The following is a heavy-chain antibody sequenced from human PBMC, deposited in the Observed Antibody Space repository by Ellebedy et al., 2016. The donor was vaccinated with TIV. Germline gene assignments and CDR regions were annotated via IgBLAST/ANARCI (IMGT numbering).Heavy chain of an antibody. V-gene: IGHV3-33*01. CDR2: IRNDGNNA. Sequence: GESLKISCAASGFTFSSYGMHWVRQAPGKGLEWVAAIRNDGNNAYYADSVKGRFTISKENSKNTLYLQMNSLRAEDTGVYYCGRGGMVGNDSAYWGQGAQVTVAS. D-gene: IGHD1-26*01. J-gene: IGHJ4*02. CDR3: GRGGMVGNDSAY. CDR1: GFTFSSYG.